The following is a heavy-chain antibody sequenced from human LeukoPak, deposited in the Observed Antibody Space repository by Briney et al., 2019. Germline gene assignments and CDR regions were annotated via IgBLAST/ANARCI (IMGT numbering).Heavy chain of an antibody. D-gene: IGHD5-18*01. V-gene: IGHV4-4*07. CDR3: ARDRGYSYGYWYFDL. CDR2: IYTSGSG. Sequence: SETLSLTCTVSGASISIYYWSWIRQPAGKGLEWIGRIYTSGSGNYSPSLKSRVTMSVDTSKNQFSLKLSSVTAADTAVYHCARDRGYSYGYWYFDLWGRGTLVTVSS. J-gene: IGHJ2*01. CDR1: GASISIYY.